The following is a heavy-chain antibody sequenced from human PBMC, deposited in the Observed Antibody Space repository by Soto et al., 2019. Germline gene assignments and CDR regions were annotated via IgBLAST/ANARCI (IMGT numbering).Heavy chain of an antibody. V-gene: IGHV4-59*12. J-gene: IGHJ4*02. D-gene: IGHD3-16*01. CDR1: GGSFSDNY. Sequence: SETLSLTCDVSGGSFSDNYWTWIRQVPGKGLEWIGYVYYSGSTNYNPSLKSRVTISVDAYKQQFSLKLTSVTAADTALYYCAAGTLGAVWTPLDDWGQGILVTVSS. CDR2: VYYSGST. CDR3: AAGTLGAVWTPLDD.